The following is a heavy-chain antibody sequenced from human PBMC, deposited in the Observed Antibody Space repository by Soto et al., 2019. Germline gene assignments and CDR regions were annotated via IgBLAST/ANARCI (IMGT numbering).Heavy chain of an antibody. Sequence: SQTLSLTCAISGDSVSSNSAAWNWIRQSASRGLEWLGRTYYRSKWYNDYAVSVRSRVNMNPDTSKNQFSLQLNSVTPEDTAVYYCARDSSSSGWYYYYGMDVGGQGTTVTVPS. CDR2: TYYRSKWYN. CDR3: ARDSSSSGWYYYYGMDV. D-gene: IGHD6-6*01. J-gene: IGHJ6*02. CDR1: GDSVSSNSAA. V-gene: IGHV6-1*01.